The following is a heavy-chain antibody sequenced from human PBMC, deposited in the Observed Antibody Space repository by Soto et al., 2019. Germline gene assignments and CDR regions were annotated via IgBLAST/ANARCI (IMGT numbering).Heavy chain of an antibody. V-gene: IGHV4-59*01. Sequence: SETLSLTCTVSGGSISSYYWSWIRQPPGKGLEWIGYIYYSGSTNYNPSLKSRVTISVDTSKNQFSLKLSSVTAAGTAVYYCARDRGYDFWSGYYPSGWFDPWGQGTLVTVSS. D-gene: IGHD3-3*01. CDR3: ARDRGYDFWSGYYPSGWFDP. CDR2: IYYSGST. J-gene: IGHJ5*02. CDR1: GGSISSYY.